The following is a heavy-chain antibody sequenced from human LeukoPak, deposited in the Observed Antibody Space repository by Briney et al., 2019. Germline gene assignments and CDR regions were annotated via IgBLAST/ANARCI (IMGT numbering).Heavy chain of an antibody. D-gene: IGHD3-3*01. Sequence: SETLSLTCADYGGSFSGYYWSWIRQPPGKGLEWIGEINHSGSTNYNPSLKSRVTISVDTSKNQFSLKLSSVTAADTAVYYCARQGDFWSGYYTFDYWGQGTLVTVSS. J-gene: IGHJ4*02. CDR3: ARQGDFWSGYYTFDY. CDR2: INHSGST. CDR1: GGSFSGYY. V-gene: IGHV4-34*01.